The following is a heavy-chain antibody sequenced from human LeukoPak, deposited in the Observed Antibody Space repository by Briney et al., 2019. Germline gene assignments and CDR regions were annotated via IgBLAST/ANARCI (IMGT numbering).Heavy chain of an antibody. CDR3: AKDPHEFSSGWSHFDY. CDR2: INTYNGNT. Sequence: ASVKVSCKASGYTFTNYGISWVRQAPGQGLEWMGWINTYNGNTNYAQKLRGRVTMTTDTSTSTAYMELRSLRSDGTAVYYCAKDPHEFSSGWSHFDYWGQGTLVTVSS. V-gene: IGHV1-18*01. CDR1: GYTFTNYG. J-gene: IGHJ4*02. D-gene: IGHD6-19*01.